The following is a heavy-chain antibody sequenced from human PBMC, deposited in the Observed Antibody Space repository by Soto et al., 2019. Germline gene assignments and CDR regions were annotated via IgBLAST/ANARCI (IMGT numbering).Heavy chain of an antibody. CDR3: ARDYVRRSNSRGGMYV. CDR1: CGSFSGYY. J-gene: IGHJ6*02. V-gene: IGHV4-34*09. CDR2: ISYSGST. D-gene: IGHD3-10*02. Sequence: SETLSVTCAVYCGSFSGYYWSWIRQPPGKGLEWIGYISYSGSTYYNPSLKSRVTISVDTSKNQFSLKLSSVTAADTAVYHCARDYVRRSNSRGGMYVWGQGTTVTVSS.